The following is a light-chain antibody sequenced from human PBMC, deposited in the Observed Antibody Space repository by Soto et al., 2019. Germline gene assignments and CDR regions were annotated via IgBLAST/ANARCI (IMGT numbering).Light chain of an antibody. CDR2: EVS. J-gene: IGLJ3*02. Sequence: QSALTQPPSASGSPGQSVTISCTGTSSDVGDFNYVSWYQQHPGKAPKLMIYEVSKRPSGVPDRFSGSKSGTSASLAITGLQAEDEADYYCQSYDSSLSGWVFGGGTKLTVL. V-gene: IGLV2-8*01. CDR3: QSYDSSLSGWV. CDR1: SSDVGDFNY.